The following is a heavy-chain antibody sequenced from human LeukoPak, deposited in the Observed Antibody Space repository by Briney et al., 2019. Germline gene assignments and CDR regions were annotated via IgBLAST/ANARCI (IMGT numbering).Heavy chain of an antibody. D-gene: IGHD2-15*01. V-gene: IGHV4-61*02. CDR3: ARETIVVVVAATLNWFDP. Sequence: SETLSLTCTVSGGSISSGSYYWSWIRQPAGKGLEWVGRIHTSGSTNYNPSLKIRVTISVDTSKNQFSLKLRSVTAADTAVHYCARETIVVVVAATLNWFDPWGQGTLVTVSS. CDR2: IHTSGST. J-gene: IGHJ5*02. CDR1: GGSISSGSYY.